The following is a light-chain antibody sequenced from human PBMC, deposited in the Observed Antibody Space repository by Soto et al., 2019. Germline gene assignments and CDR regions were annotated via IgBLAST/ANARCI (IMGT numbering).Light chain of an antibody. CDR3: QQYMSYS. CDR2: GGS. CDR1: QSIRSSS. J-gene: IGKJ1*01. Sequence: EIVLTQSPGTLSLSPGERATLSCRASQSIRSSSLAWYQQKPGQAPRLLIYGGSSRATGIPDRFSGGGSGTDFSLTISSLQPDDFATYYCQQYMSYSFGQGTKVEIK. V-gene: IGKV3-20*01.